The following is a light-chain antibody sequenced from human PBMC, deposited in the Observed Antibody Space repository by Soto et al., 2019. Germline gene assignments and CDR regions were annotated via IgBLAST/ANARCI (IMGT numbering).Light chain of an antibody. CDR2: EVS. Sequence: QSALTQPPSASGSPGQSVPISCPGTSSDVGDYNYVSWYQQHPGKAPKLMIYEVSKRPSGVPDRFSGSKSGNTASLTVSGLQAEDEADYYCSSYAGSLYIFGTGTKLTVL. CDR1: SSDVGDYNY. V-gene: IGLV2-8*01. J-gene: IGLJ1*01. CDR3: SSYAGSLYI.